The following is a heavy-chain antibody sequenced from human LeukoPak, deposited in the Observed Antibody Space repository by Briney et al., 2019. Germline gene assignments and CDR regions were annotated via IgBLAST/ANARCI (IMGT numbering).Heavy chain of an antibody. V-gene: IGHV4-61*02. D-gene: IGHD5-18*01. J-gene: IGHJ5*02. CDR2: IFTSGST. Sequence: SETLSLTCTVSGGSISSGSYYWSWIRQPAGKGLEWIGRIFTSGSTNYNPSLKSRVTISVATSKNQFSLKLSSVTAADTAVYYCAIESYGYVSWFDPWGQGTLVTVSS. CDR3: AIESYGYVSWFDP. CDR1: GGSISSGSYY.